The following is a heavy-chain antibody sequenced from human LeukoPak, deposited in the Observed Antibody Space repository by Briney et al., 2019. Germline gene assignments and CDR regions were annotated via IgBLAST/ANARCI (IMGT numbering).Heavy chain of an antibody. CDR3: ARKGQLYGDRYYFDY. D-gene: IGHD4-17*01. V-gene: IGHV3-33*01. J-gene: IGHJ4*02. CDR1: GFTFSSYG. Sequence: GRSLRLSCAASGFTFSSYGMHWVRQAPGKGLEWVAIIWYDGTNKYYADSVKGRFTISRDNSKNTLYLQINSLRAEDTAVYYCARKGQLYGDRYYFDYWGQGTLVTVSS. CDR2: IWYDGTNK.